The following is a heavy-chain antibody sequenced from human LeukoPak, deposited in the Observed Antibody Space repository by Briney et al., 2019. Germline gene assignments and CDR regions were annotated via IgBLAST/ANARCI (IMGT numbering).Heavy chain of an antibody. CDR1: GXSITSSSYY. CDR3: ARRDYDYVWGTYRRYRPFDY. Sequence: SSETLSLTCTVSGXSITSSSYYWGWIRQPPGKGLEWIGNIYYTGSTYFNPSLKSRVTISVDTSKNQFSLKLSSVTAADTAVYYCARRDYDYVWGTYRRYRPFDYWGQGTLVTVSS. J-gene: IGHJ4*02. D-gene: IGHD3-16*02. CDR2: IYYTGST. V-gene: IGHV4-39*01.